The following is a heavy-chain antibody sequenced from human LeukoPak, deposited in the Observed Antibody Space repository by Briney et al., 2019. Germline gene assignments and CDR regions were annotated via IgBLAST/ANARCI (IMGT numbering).Heavy chain of an antibody. V-gene: IGHV6-1*01. CDR2: TYYRSKWYY. CDR1: GDSVSSISVA. CDR3: ALARSEYHYGMDV. J-gene: IGHJ6*02. Sequence: SQTLSLTCAISGDSVSSISVAWIWIRQSPSRGLEWLGRTYYRSKWYYEYAVSVEGRININPDPSKNQFSLQLNSVTPEDTAVYYCALARSEYHYGMDVWGQGTTVTVSS.